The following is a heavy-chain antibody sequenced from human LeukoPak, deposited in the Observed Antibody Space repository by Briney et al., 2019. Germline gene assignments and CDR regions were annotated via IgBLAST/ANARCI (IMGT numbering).Heavy chain of an antibody. D-gene: IGHD6-25*01. CDR2: INHSGRT. V-gene: IGHV4-34*01. CDR1: GGSISSYY. Sequence: PSETLSLTCTVSGGSISSYYWSWIRQPPGKGLEWIGEINHSGRTGYNPSLKSRATISVDTSKNQVSLKVSSVAAADTAVYYCVRAPSGFYYGMDVWGQGTTVTVSS. CDR3: VRAPSGFYYGMDV. J-gene: IGHJ6*02.